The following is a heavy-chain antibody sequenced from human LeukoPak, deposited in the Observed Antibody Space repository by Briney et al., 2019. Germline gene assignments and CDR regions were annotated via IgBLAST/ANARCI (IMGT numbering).Heavy chain of an antibody. CDR1: GYSFSSYW. CDR2: IYPGDSDT. V-gene: IGHV5-51*01. D-gene: IGHD6-13*01. CDR3: ARQRGYTSSWYEFDY. J-gene: IGHJ4*02. Sequence: GESLKISCKGSGYSFSSYWIGWVRQMPGKGLEWMGIIYPGDSDTRYSPSFQGQVTISADKSISTAYLQRSSLKASDTAMYYCARQRGYTSSWYEFDYWGQGTLVTVSS.